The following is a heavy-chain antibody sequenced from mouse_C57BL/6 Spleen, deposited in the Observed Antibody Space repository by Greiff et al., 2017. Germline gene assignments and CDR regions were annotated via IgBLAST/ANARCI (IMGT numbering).Heavy chain of an antibody. D-gene: IGHD2-1*01. V-gene: IGHV3-6*01. CDR3: AAGKLRYFDV. J-gene: IGHJ1*03. CDR1: GYSITSGYY. CDR2: ISYDGSN. Sequence: VQLQESGPGLVKPSQSLSLTCSVTGYSITSGYYWNWIRQFPGNKLEWMGYISYDGSNNYNPSLKNRISITRDTSKNQFFLKLNSVTTEDTATYYCAAGKLRYFDVWGTGTTVTVSS.